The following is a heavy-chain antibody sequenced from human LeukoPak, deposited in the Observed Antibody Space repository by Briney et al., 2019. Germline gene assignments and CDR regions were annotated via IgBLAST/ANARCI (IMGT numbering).Heavy chain of an antibody. V-gene: IGHV4-39*01. D-gene: IGHD6-19*01. CDR1: GGSISSSSYY. CDR3: ARGTLYSGWSYYFDY. CDR2: IYYSGST. Sequence: SETLSLTCTVSGGSISSSSYYWGWIRQPPGKGLEWIGSIYYSGSTYYNPSLKSRVTISVDTSKNQFSLKLSSVTAADTAVYYCARGTLYSGWSYYFDYWGQGSQVTVSS. J-gene: IGHJ4*02.